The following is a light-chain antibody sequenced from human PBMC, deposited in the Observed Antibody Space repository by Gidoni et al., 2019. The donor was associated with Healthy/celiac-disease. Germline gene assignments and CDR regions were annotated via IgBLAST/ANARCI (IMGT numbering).Light chain of an antibody. Sequence: EIVMTQSPATLSVSPGERATLSCRASQSVSSNLAWYQQKPGQAPRLLIYGESTRATGNPARFSGSGSGTEFTLTISSLQSEDFAVYYCQQYNNWPRTFGQGTKVEIK. CDR3: QQYNNWPRT. CDR2: GES. V-gene: IGKV3-15*01. CDR1: QSVSSN. J-gene: IGKJ1*01.